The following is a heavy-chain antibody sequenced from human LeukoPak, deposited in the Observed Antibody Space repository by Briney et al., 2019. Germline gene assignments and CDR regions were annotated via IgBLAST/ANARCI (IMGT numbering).Heavy chain of an antibody. CDR3: ARIMVRGVNNFDY. D-gene: IGHD3-10*01. V-gene: IGHV3-20*01. Sequence: GGSLRLSCAASAFTFDDYGMSWVRQAPGKGLEWVSGINWNGGSTGYADSVKGRFTISRDNAKNSLYLQMNSLRAEDTALYHCARIMVRGVNNFDYWGQGTLVTVSS. CDR2: INWNGGST. CDR1: AFTFDDYG. J-gene: IGHJ4*02.